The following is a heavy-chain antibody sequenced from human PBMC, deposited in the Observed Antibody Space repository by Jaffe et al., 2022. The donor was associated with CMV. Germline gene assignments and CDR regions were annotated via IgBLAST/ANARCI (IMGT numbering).Heavy chain of an antibody. D-gene: IGHD2-15*01. CDR1: GYTFTGYY. CDR3: ARSGYCSGGSCYSPCDY. CDR2: INPNSGGT. J-gene: IGHJ4*02. Sequence: QVQLVQSGAEVKKPGASVKVSCKASGYTFTGYYMHWVRQAPGQGLEWMGWINPNSGGTNYAQKFQGWVTMTRDTSISTAYMELSRLRSDDTAVYYCARSGYCSGGSCYSPCDYWGQGTLVTVSS. V-gene: IGHV1-2*04.